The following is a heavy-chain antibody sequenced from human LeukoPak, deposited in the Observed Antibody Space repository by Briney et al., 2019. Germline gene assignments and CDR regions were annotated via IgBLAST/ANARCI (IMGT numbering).Heavy chain of an antibody. J-gene: IGHJ6*02. D-gene: IGHD3-10*01. CDR3: ARGGILVQGVTILYGMDV. CDR2: MNPNSGNT. V-gene: IGHV1-8*01. Sequence: GASLKVSCKTSGYSFSTFDINWVRQATGQGLEWMGWMNPNSGNTNYEQKFQGRVTMTRDTSISTAYMELSSLRSEDTAVYYCARGGILVQGVTILYGMDVWGQGTTVTVSS. CDR1: GYSFSTFD.